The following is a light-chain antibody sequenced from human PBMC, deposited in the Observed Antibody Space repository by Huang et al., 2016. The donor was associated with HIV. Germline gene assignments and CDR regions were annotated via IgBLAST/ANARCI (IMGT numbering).Light chain of an antibody. CDR1: QSVSSY. J-gene: IGKJ4*01. Sequence: EIVLTQSPATLSLSPGERATLSCRASQSVSSYLSWYQQKPGQAPRLLIYDAYNRAIGIPARFSGSGSGTDFTLTISSLEPEDFAVYYCQQRRNWPPTFGGGTKVEIK. CDR3: QQRRNWPPT. CDR2: DAY. V-gene: IGKV3-11*01.